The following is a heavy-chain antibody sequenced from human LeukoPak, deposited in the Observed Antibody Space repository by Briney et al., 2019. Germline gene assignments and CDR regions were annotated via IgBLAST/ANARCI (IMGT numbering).Heavy chain of an antibody. V-gene: IGHV3-23*01. D-gene: IGHD4-23*01. CDR1: GFTFSTFA. J-gene: IGHJ4*02. CDR2: IFPSGGEI. Sequence: GGSLRLSCAASGFTFSTFAMIWVRQPPGKGLEWVSSIFPSGGEIHYADSVKGRFTISRDNSKNTLYLQMNSLRAEDTAVYYCARVMTTVGYWGQGTLVTVSS. CDR3: ARVMTTVGY.